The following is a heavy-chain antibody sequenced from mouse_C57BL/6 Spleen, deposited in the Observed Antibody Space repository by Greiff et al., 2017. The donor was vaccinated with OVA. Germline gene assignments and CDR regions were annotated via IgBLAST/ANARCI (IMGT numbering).Heavy chain of an antibody. D-gene: IGHD1-1*01. CDR2: ISYDGSN. CDR3: AREGCSSSFAY. CDR1: GYSITSCYY. V-gene: IGHV3-6*01. Sequence: EVKLMESGPGLVKPSQSLSLTCSVTGYSITSCYYWNWIRQFPGNILEWMSYISYDGSNNYNPSLKNRISITRDTSKNQFFLKLNSVTTEDTATYDCAREGCSSSFAYWGQGTTLTVSS. J-gene: IGHJ2*01.